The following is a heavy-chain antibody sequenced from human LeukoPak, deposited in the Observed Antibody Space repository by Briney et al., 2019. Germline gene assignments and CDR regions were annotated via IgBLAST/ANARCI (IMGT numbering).Heavy chain of an antibody. Sequence: SETLSLTCTVSGGSISSYDWSWIRQPAGKGLEWIGRIYISGNTYYNSSPKSRVTMSVDTSKNQLSLKLSSVSAADTAVYYCAREIYGSGSYYFDYWGQGTPVTVSS. CDR2: IYISGNT. V-gene: IGHV4-4*07. CDR3: AREIYGSGSYYFDY. D-gene: IGHD3-10*01. CDR1: GGSISSYD. J-gene: IGHJ4*02.